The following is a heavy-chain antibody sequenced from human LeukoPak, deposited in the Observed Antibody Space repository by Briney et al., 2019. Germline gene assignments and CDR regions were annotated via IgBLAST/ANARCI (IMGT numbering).Heavy chain of an antibody. CDR1: GFTFSSYA. CDR2: ISYDGSNK. Sequence: GGSLRLSCAASGFTFSSYAMHWVRQAPGKGLEWVAVISYDGSNKYYADSVKGRFTISRDNSKNTLYLQMNSLRAEDMAVYYCARDLVGYSYGRTIAYWGQGTLVTVSS. CDR3: ARDLVGYSYGRTIAY. V-gene: IGHV3-30*04. J-gene: IGHJ4*02. D-gene: IGHD5-18*01.